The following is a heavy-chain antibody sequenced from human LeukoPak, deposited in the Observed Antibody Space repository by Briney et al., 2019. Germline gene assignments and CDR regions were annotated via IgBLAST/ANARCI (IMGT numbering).Heavy chain of an antibody. D-gene: IGHD3-22*01. CDR1: GYSFTSYW. V-gene: IGHV5-51*01. J-gene: IGHJ3*02. Sequence: GESLKISCKGSGYSFTSYWIGWVRQMPGKGLEWMGIIYPGDSDTRYSPSFQGRVTISADKSISTAYLQWSSLKASDTAMYYCARKRDDSSGYYNDAFDIWGQGTMVTVSS. CDR2: IYPGDSDT. CDR3: ARKRDDSSGYYNDAFDI.